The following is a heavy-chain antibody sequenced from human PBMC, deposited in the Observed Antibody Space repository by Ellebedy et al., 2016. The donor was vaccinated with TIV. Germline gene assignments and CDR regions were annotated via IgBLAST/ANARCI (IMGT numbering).Heavy chain of an antibody. V-gene: IGHV3-7*01. D-gene: IGHD4-17*01. CDR3: ATDGSYGDYLSPTHAFVM. Sequence: GESLKISCAASGFSFRSYWMSWVRQAPGRGLEWVANINQDESQRYYVDSVKGRFTISRDNTKNSLYLQMNSLRAEDTAVYYCATDGSYGDYLSPTHAFVMWGQGTMVTVSA. J-gene: IGHJ3*02. CDR2: INQDESQR. CDR1: GFSFRSYW.